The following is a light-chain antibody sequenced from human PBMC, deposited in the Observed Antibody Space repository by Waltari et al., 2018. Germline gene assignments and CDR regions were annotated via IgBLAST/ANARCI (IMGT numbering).Light chain of an antibody. J-gene: IGLJ2*01. Sequence: QSALTQPPSASGSPGQSVTISCTGTSSDVGGYNYVSWYQQHPGKAPKLMIYEVSKRPSGAPDRSSGSKSGNPASLTVSGLQADDEADYYCSSYAGSNAHVVFGGGTKLTVL. CDR3: SSYAGSNAHVV. CDR1: SSDVGGYNY. CDR2: EVS. V-gene: IGLV2-8*01.